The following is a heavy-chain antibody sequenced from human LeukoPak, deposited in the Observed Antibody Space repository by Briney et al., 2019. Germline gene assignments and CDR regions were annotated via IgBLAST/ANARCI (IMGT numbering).Heavy chain of an antibody. CDR1: GYTFTSYG. CDR3: TRDHLAAAGSDAFDI. V-gene: IGHV1-18*01. D-gene: IGHD6-13*01. Sequence: ASVKISCKASGYTFTSYGINWVRQAPGQGLKWMGWISPYNDNTKYAQKFQGRLTVTTDTSTTTAYMDLRSLRSDDTAVYYCTRDHLAAAGSDAFDIWGQGTMVTVSS. CDR2: ISPYNDNT. J-gene: IGHJ3*02.